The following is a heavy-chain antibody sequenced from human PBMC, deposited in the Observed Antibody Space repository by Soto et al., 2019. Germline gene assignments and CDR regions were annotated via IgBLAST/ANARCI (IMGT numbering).Heavy chain of an antibody. J-gene: IGHJ6*02. CDR1: GYTFTSYY. D-gene: IGHD3-22*01. CDR3: AASMIVVVINQPYYYGMDV. CDR2: IYPSGGST. V-gene: IGHV1-46*03. Sequence: ASVKVSCKASGYTFTSYYMHWVRQAPGQGLEWMGIIYPSGGSTSYAQKFQGRVTMTRDTSTSTVYMELSSLRSEDTAVYYCAASMIVVVINQPYYYGMDVWGQGTTVTVSS.